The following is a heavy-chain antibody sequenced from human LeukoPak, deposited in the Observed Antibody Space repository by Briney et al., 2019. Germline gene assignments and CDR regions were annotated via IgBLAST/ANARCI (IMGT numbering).Heavy chain of an antibody. J-gene: IGHJ5*02. V-gene: IGHV4-39*07. CDR3: ARGFGDWGLSWFDP. Sequence: PSETLSLTCTVSGGSISSSSYYWGWIRQPPGKGLEWIGSIYYSGSTYYNPSLKSRVTISVDTSKNQFSLKLSSVTAADTAVYYCARGFGDWGLSWFDPWGQGTLVTVSS. CDR2: IYYSGST. D-gene: IGHD3-10*01. CDR1: GGSISSSSYY.